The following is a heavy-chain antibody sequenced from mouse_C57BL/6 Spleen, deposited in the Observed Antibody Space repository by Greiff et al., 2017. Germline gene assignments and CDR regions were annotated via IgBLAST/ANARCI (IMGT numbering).Heavy chain of an antibody. Sequence: DVKLVESGPGMVKPSQSLSLTCTVTGYSITSCYVWHWIRHFPGNKLEWMGYISYSGSTNYNPSLKSRISITNDTSTNHFFLKLTSVTTEDTATYYCARGDGYYAMDYWGRGTSVTVSS. CDR1: GYSITSCYV. D-gene: IGHD2-3*01. CDR2: ISYSGST. V-gene: IGHV3-1*01. J-gene: IGHJ4*01. CDR3: ARGDGYYAMDY.